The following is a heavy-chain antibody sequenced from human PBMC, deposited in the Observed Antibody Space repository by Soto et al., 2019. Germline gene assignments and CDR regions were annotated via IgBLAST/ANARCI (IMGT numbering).Heavy chain of an antibody. CDR2: IYYSGST. CDR1: GGSISSYY. Sequence: PSETLSLTCTVSGGSISSYYWSWIRQPPGKGLEWIGYIYYSGSTNYNPSLKSRVTISVDTSKNQFSLKLSSVTAEDTAVYYCASSNIAATGFYYYGMDVWGRGTTVTVSS. D-gene: IGHD6-13*01. J-gene: IGHJ6*02. V-gene: IGHV4-59*01. CDR3: ASSNIAATGFYYYGMDV.